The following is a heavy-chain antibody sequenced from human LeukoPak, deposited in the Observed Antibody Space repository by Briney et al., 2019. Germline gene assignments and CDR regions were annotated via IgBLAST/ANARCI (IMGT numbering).Heavy chain of an antibody. CDR3: ARATYGSVFFDY. CDR2: IYHSGST. J-gene: IGHJ4*02. V-gene: IGHV4-30-2*01. CDR1: GGSISSGGYS. D-gene: IGHD4-17*01. Sequence: SQTLSLTCAVSGGSISSGGYSWSWIRQPPGKGLEWIGYIYHSGSTYYNPSLKSRVTISVDRSKNQFSLKLSSVTAADTAVYYCARATYGSVFFDYWGQGTLVTVSS.